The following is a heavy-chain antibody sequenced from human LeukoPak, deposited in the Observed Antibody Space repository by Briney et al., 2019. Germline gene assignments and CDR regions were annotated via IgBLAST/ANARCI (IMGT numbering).Heavy chain of an antibody. CDR2: IYYSGST. J-gene: IGHJ4*02. D-gene: IGHD2-15*01. CDR3: ARGNVCSGGSCTLYFDY. Sequence: SETLSLTCTVSGGSISSGDYYWSWIRQPPGKGLEWIGYIYYSGSTYYNPSLKSRVTISVDTSKNQFSLKLSSVTAADTAVYYCARGNVCSGGSCTLYFDYWAREPWSPSPQ. V-gene: IGHV4-30-4*01. CDR1: GGSISSGDYY.